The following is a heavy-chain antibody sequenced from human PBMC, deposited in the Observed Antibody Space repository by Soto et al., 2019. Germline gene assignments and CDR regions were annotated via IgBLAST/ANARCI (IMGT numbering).Heavy chain of an antibody. CDR3: ARALHGSLDY. CDR1: GFTFSSYG. CDR2: IWYDGSNK. V-gene: IGHV3-33*01. D-gene: IGHD3-10*01. Sequence: QVQLVESGGGVVQPGRSLRLSCAVSGFTFSSYGMHWVRQAPGKGLEWVAVIWYDGSNKYYAESVKGRFTISRDNSKNKLYLQMNSLRAEDTAVYYCARALHGSLDYWGQGTLVTVSS. J-gene: IGHJ4*02.